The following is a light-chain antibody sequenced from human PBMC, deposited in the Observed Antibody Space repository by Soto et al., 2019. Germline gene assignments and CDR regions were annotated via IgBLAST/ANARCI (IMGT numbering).Light chain of an antibody. Sequence: DIQMTQSPSSLSASVGDRVSITCQASQDINNYLNWYQQKPGKAPKLLIYDASNLQTGFPSRFNGSGSGTDFSFTISSLQPEDISTYCGQQHDGLPRITFGPGTKVHIK. J-gene: IGKJ3*01. V-gene: IGKV1-33*01. CDR2: DAS. CDR3: QQHDGLPRIT. CDR1: QDINNY.